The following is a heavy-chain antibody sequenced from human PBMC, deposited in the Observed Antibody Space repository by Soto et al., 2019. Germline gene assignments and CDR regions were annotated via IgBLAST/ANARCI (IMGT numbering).Heavy chain of an antibody. CDR1: GFTFSSYS. D-gene: IGHD3-22*01. CDR2: ISYDGSNK. V-gene: IGHV3-30-3*01. J-gene: IGHJ4*02. CDR3: AKSSGYYRDYFDY. Sequence: GGSLRLSCAASGFTFSSYSIHWVRQAPGKGLEWVAVISYDGSNKYYADSVKGRFTISRDNSKNTLYLQMNSLRAEDTAVYYCAKSSGYYRDYFDYWGQGTLVTVSS.